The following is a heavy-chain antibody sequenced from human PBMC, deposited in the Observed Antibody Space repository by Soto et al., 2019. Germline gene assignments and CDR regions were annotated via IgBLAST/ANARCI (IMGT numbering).Heavy chain of an antibody. CDR3: ARLRVFSYAD. Sequence: GGSLRLSCAASGFTFSGFAMHWVRQASGKGLEWVGRIKTKTDGYATAYAASVKGRFTISRDDSRNTAYLQMNSLKTEDTAVYYCARLRVFSYADWGQGALVTVSS. CDR1: GFTFSGFA. D-gene: IGHD3-10*01. V-gene: IGHV3-73*01. CDR2: IKTKTDGYAT. J-gene: IGHJ4*02.